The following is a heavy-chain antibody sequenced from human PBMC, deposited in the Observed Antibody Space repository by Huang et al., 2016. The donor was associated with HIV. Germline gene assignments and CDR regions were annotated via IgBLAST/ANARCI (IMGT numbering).Heavy chain of an antibody. CDR2: RSYDGRNK. J-gene: IGHJ4*02. Sequence: QVQLVESGGGVVEPGRSLRVSCAASGFSFSDSGMHWVCQGQGKGLGWVAVRSYDGRNKFYADSVKGRFTISRDNSKNTVYLQRNSLRAGDTAVYYCAKDRRAYYYGSGIEYWGQGARVTVSS. CDR3: AKDRRAYYYGSGIEY. V-gene: IGHV3-30*18. CDR1: GFSFSDSG. D-gene: IGHD3-10*01.